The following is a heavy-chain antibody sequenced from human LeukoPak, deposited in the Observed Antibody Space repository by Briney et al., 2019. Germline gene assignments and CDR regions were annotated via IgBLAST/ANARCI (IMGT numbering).Heavy chain of an antibody. D-gene: IGHD4-23*01. CDR2: INPSGHTT. CDR1: GYTFTSYG. Sequence: ASVKVSCKASGYTFTSYGISWVRQAPGQGLEWMGVINPSGHTTNYAQKFQGRVTMTRDTPTSTVYMELRSLRSDDTAVYYCARDNSIADRGWWFDPWGQGTLVTVSS. CDR3: ARDNSIADRGWWFDP. V-gene: IGHV1-46*01. J-gene: IGHJ5*02.